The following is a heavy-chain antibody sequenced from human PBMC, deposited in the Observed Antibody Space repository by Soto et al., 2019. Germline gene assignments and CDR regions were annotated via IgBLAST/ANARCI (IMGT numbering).Heavy chain of an antibody. V-gene: IGHV3-30-3*01. Sequence: GGSLRLSCAASGFTFSSYAMHWVRQAPGKGLEWVAVISYDGSNKYYADSVKGRFTISRDNSKNTLYLQMNSLRAEDTAVYYCARDGELFTMVRGGHYYYYGMDVWGQGTTVTVS. CDR1: GFTFSSYA. D-gene: IGHD3-10*01. CDR3: ARDGELFTMVRGGHYYYYGMDV. J-gene: IGHJ6*02. CDR2: ISYDGSNK.